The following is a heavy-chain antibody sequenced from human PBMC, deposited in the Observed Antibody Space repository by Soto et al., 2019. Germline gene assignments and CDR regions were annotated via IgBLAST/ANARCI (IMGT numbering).Heavy chain of an antibody. V-gene: IGHV4-59*01. CDR2: TYYSGST. J-gene: IGHJ6*03. Sequence: SETLSLTCTVSGGSIGSYYGSWIRQPPGKGLEWIGYTYYSGSTNYNPSLKSRVTISVDTSKNQFSLKLSSVTAADTAVYYCARDRIVATIYDYYYYMDVWGKGTTVTVSS. CDR3: ARDRIVATIYDYYYYMDV. CDR1: GGSIGSYY. D-gene: IGHD5-12*01.